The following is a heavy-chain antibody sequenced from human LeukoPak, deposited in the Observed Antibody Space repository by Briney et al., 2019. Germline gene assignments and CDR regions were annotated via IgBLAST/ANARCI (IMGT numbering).Heavy chain of an antibody. CDR2: ISWNSGSI. CDR3: AKDSGYHTDAFDI. V-gene: IGHV3-9*01. J-gene: IGHJ3*02. Sequence: GGSLRLSCAASGFTFSGSAMHWVRQAPGKGLEWVSGISWNSGSIGYADSVKGRFTISRDNAKNSLYLQMNSLRAEDTALYYCAKDSGYHTDAFDIWGQGTMVTVSS. D-gene: IGHD5-18*01. CDR1: GFTFSGSA.